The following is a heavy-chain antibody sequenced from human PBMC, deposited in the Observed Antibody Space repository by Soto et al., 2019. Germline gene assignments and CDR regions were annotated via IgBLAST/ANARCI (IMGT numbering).Heavy chain of an antibody. D-gene: IGHD3-10*01. CDR2: SSYDGRET. J-gene: IGHJ4*02. Sequence: GGSLRLSXAASDFDFSSYGIHWVRQAPGKGLEWVAASSYDGRETFYADSAKGRFTVSKEMSKNTAFLQMNALRHEDTAVYFCARDSGWPILNFDNWGQGTPVTVSS. CDR3: ARDSGWPILNFDN. CDR1: DFDFSSYG. V-gene: IGHV3-30*03.